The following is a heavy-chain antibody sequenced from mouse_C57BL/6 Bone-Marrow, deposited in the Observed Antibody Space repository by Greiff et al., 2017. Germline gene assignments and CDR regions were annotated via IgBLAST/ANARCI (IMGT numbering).Heavy chain of an antibody. D-gene: IGHD1-1*01. V-gene: IGHV1-9*01. CDR3: ARGYYGSSYRFAY. CDR2: ILPGSGST. Sequence: VQLQESGAELMKPGASVKLSCKATGYTFTGYWIEWVKQRPGHGLEWIGEILPGSGSTNYNEKFKSKATLTVDTSSSTAYMQLSSLTSEDSAVYYCARGYYGSSYRFAYWGQGTLVTVSA. CDR1: GYTFTGYW. J-gene: IGHJ3*01.